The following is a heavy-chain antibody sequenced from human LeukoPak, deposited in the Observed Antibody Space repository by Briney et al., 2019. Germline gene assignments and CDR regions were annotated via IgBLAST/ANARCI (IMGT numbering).Heavy chain of an antibody. D-gene: IGHD3-10*01. CDR2: ISSSGSTI. J-gene: IGHJ4*02. V-gene: IGHV3-48*03. CDR1: GFTFSSYE. CDR3: ASVQGYYGSGREGDIDY. Sequence: GGSLRLSCAASGFTFSSYEMNWVRQAPGKGLEGVSYISSSGSTIYYADSVKGRFTISRDNAKNSLYLQMNSLRAEDTAVYYCASVQGYYGSGREGDIDYWGQGTLVTVSS.